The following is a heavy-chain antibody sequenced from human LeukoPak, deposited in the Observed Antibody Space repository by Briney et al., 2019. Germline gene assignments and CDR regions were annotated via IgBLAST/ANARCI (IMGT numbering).Heavy chain of an antibody. V-gene: IGHV3-21*01. CDR2: ISSSSSYI. D-gene: IGHD5-18*01. J-gene: IGHJ3*02. CDR3: ARDRTAWHAFDI. CDR1: GFTFSSYS. Sequence: GGSLRLSCAASGFTFSSYSMNWVRQAPGKGLEWVSSISSSSSYIYYADSVKGRFTISRDNAKNSLYLQMNSLRAEDTAVYYCARDRTAWHAFDIWGQGTMATVSS.